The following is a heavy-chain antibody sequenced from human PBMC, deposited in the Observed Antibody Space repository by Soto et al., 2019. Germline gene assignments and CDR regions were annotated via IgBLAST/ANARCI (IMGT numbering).Heavy chain of an antibody. CDR2: IIPIFGTA. CDR1: GGTFSSYG. J-gene: IGHJ5*02. V-gene: IGHV1-69*13. CDR3: ARANSSKKVIDP. D-gene: IGHD6-6*01. Sequence: SVKVSCKASGGTFSSYGISWVRQAPGQGLEWMGGIIPIFGTANYAQKFQGRVTITADESTSTAYMELSSLRSEDTAVYYCARANSSKKVIDPWGQGTLVTVSS.